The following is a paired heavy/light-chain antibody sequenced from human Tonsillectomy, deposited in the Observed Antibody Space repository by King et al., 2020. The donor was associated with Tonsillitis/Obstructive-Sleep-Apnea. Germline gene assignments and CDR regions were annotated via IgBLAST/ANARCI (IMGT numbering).Heavy chain of an antibody. J-gene: IGHJ4*02. Sequence: EVQLVQSGAEVKKPGESLKISCKGSGYSFTTYWIGWVRQMPGKGLEWMGIIYPGDSDTRYSPSFQGQVTISADKSINTAYLEWSSLTASDTAMYYCANTRGAARPFDNWGQGTLVTVSS. D-gene: IGHD6-6*01. CDR2: IYPGDSDT. CDR1: GYSFTTYW. V-gene: IGHV5-51*01. CDR3: ANTRGAARPFDN.
Light chain of an antibody. CDR2: YDS. V-gene: IGLV3-21*01. CDR1: NIGSKS. CDR3: QAWDSSSDHYAA. J-gene: IGLJ7*01. Sequence: SYVLTQPPSVSVAPGKTASIPCAGYNIGSKSVHWYQQKPGQAPVLVIFYDSDRPSGIPERFSGSNSANTATLTISRVEAGDEADYYCQAWDSSSDHYAAFGGGTQLTVL.